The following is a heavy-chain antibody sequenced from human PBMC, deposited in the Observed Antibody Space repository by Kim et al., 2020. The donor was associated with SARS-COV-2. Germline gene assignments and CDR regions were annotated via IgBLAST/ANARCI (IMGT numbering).Heavy chain of an antibody. V-gene: IGHV3-11*01. CDR3: GRVGSTVADGNIDY. CDR2: ISNMGFTT. D-gene: IGHD6-13*01. Sequence: GGSLRLSCAASGFHFSNYYMRWIRQAPGKGLEWVSYISNMGFTTHYADSVKGRFTISGDNAKNSLYLQMNILIAEDTAVYYCGRVGSTVADGNIDYWGQGTLVTVSS. CDR1: GFHFSNYY. J-gene: IGHJ4*02.